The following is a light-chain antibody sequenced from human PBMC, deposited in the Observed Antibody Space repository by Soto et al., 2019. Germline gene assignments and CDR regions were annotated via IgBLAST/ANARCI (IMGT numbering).Light chain of an antibody. Sequence: EIVMTQSPATLSVSPGERATLSCRARQRVSSNLAWYQQKPCQAPRLLIYGASIRATGIPARFSGSGSGTEFTLTISSLQSEDFAVYYCQQYNNWPPLTFGGGTKVEIK. CDR3: QQYNNWPPLT. CDR1: QRVSSN. J-gene: IGKJ4*01. CDR2: GAS. V-gene: IGKV3D-15*01.